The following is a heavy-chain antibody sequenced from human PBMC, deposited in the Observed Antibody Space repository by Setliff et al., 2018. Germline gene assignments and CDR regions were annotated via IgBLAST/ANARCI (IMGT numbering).Heavy chain of an antibody. Sequence: GASVKVSCKASGYTFTSYGISWVRQAPGQGLEWMGWISAYNGNTNYAQKFQGRVTMTRDTSTCTVYMDMSSLRSEDTAVYYCARDVFPYHYEGAFDIWGQGTMVTVSS. D-gene: IGHD3-22*01. CDR1: GYTFTSYG. V-gene: IGHV1-18*01. CDR3: ARDVFPYHYEGAFDI. J-gene: IGHJ3*02. CDR2: ISAYNGNT.